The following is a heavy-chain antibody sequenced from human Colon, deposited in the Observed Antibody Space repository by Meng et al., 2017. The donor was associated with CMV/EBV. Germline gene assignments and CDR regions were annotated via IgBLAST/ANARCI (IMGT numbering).Heavy chain of an antibody. V-gene: IGHV3-30-3*01. CDR1: GFPFSSNA. CDR3: ARDDYHDGAAYFDY. D-gene: IGHD4-11*01. J-gene: IGHJ4*02. CDR2: LSYDGNKE. Sequence: ASGFPFSSNALHWDRQVPGEGLGWEAVLSYDGNKETFADSMKDRYNISRYNSKRTVFLQVNSLRPEGMAICYCARDDYHDGAAYFDYWGQGTLVTVSS.